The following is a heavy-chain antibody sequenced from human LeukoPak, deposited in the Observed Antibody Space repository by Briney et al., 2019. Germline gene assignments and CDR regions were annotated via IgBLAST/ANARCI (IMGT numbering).Heavy chain of an antibody. Sequence: GGSLRLSCAASGFTFSDYYMSWIRQAPGKGLEWVSYISSSGSTIYYADSVKGRFTISRDNAKNSLHLQMNSLRAEDTAVYYCVRARGAAAGRDLGQYYMDVWGKGTTVTVSS. CDR3: VRARGAAAGRDLGQYYMDV. D-gene: IGHD6-13*01. V-gene: IGHV3-11*04. CDR2: ISSSGSTI. J-gene: IGHJ6*04. CDR1: GFTFSDYY.